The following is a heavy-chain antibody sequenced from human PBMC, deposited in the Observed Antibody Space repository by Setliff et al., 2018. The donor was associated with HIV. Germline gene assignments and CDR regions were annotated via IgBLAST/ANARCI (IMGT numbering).Heavy chain of an antibody. CDR2: ISYSGKP. J-gene: IGHJ4*02. CDR3: ARQGAVTGHSFES. Sequence: SETLSLTCTVSGVPTSASTYYWGWIRQPPGKGLDWIGYISYSGKPYYNPSLKSRVTISVDTSNNHFSLRLNSVTAADTAIYYRARQGAVTGHSFESWGPGALVTVSS. V-gene: IGHV4-39*01. D-gene: IGHD6-19*01. CDR1: GVPTSASTYY.